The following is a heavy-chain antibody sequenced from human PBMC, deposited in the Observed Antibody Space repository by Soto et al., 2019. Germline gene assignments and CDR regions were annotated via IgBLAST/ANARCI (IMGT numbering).Heavy chain of an antibody. CDR3: ARDHYDSSGYYSSHFKY. CDR1: GITFSSNW. J-gene: IGHJ4*02. CDR2: INSDGSTT. D-gene: IGHD3-22*01. Sequence: GGSLRLSCEASGITFSSNWMHWVRQAPGKGLVWVSRINSDGSTTNYADSVKGRFTISRDNAKSTLYLQMNSLRAEDTAVYYCARDHYDSSGYYSSHFKYWGQGTLVTVSS. V-gene: IGHV3-74*01.